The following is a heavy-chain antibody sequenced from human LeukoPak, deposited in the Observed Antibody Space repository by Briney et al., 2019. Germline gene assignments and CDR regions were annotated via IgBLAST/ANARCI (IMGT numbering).Heavy chain of an antibody. D-gene: IGHD1-14*01. CDR2: ISSTTITT. CDR1: GFIFSDYY. J-gene: IGHJ4*02. Sequence: GGSLRLSCATSGFIFSDYYMNWIRQAPGKGLERVSFISSTTITTDYADSVKGRFTVSRDNAKNSLYLQMNSLRAEDTAVYYCARETALDGKFDQQTNYFDYWGQGTLVTVSS. CDR3: ARETALDGKFDQQTNYFDY. V-gene: IGHV3-11*04.